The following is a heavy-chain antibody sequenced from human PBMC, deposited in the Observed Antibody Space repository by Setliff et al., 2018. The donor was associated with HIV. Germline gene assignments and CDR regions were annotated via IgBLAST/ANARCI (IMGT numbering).Heavy chain of an antibody. J-gene: IGHJ4*02. V-gene: IGHV1-18*01. CDR2: ISAYNGNT. CDR1: GYTFTNFG. Sequence: ASVKVSCKASGYTFTNFGIGWVRQTPGQGLEWMGWISAYNGNTNYAQKLQGRVTMTIDTSTNTAYMELRSLRSDDTAVYYCARQRSIAARDLGIWGQGTLVTVSS. CDR3: ARQRSIAARDLGI. D-gene: IGHD6-6*01.